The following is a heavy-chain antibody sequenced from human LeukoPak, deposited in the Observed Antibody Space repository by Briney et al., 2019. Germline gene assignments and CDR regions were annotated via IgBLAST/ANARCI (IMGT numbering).Heavy chain of an antibody. D-gene: IGHD2-2*01. J-gene: IGHJ4*02. V-gene: IGHV3-66*02. CDR3: ARGISTSTCCHFDS. CDR1: GFTVSSDY. Sequence: GGSLRLSCAASGFTVSSDYMTWVRQAPGKGLEGVSIIYRSGSTYSADSVKGRFTISRDNSKNTLYLQMNSLKPEDTAVYYCARGISTSTCCHFDSWGQGTLVTVSS. CDR2: IYRSGST.